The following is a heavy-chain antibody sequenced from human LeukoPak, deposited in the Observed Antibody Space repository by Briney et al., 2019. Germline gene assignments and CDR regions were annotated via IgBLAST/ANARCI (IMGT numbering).Heavy chain of an antibody. V-gene: IGHV4-59*01. CDR2: IYYSGST. CDR1: GGSISSYY. Sequence: SETLSLTCTVSGGSISSYYWSWIRQPPGKGLEWIGYIYYSGSTNYNPSLKSRVTISVDTSKNQFSLKLSSVTAADTAVYYCARGFIVVVPAAIPDAFDIWGQGTMVTVPS. CDR3: ARGFIVVVPAAIPDAFDI. D-gene: IGHD2-2*01. J-gene: IGHJ3*02.